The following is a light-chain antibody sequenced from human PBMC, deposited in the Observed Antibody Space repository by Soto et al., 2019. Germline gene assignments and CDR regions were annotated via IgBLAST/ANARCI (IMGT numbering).Light chain of an antibody. CDR3: SSYAGSNNVV. V-gene: IGLV2-8*01. CDR1: SSDVGGYNY. CDR2: EVS. Sequence: QSALTQPPSASGSPGQSVTISCTGTSSDVGGYNYVSWYQQHPGKAPKLMIYEVSKRPSGVPDRFSGSKSGNTASLTVSGPQAEDEADYYCSSYAGSNNVVLGGGTKVTVL. J-gene: IGLJ2*01.